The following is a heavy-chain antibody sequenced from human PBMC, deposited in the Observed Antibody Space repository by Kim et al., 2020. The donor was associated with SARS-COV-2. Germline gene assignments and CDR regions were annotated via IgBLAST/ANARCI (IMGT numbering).Heavy chain of an antibody. D-gene: IGHD6-13*01. CDR3: ARDENLEVGVRWANHSSSWYGQLGSGWIWGYYYYGMDV. V-gene: IGHV4-34*01. Sequence: SETLSLTCAVYGGSFSGYYWSWIRQPPGKGLEWIGEINHSGSTNYNPSLKSRVTISVDTSKNQFSLKLSSVTAADTAVYYCARDENLEVGVRWANHSSSWYGQLGSGWIWGYYYYGMDVWGQGTTVTVSS. J-gene: IGHJ6*02. CDR1: GGSFSGYY. CDR2: INHSGST.